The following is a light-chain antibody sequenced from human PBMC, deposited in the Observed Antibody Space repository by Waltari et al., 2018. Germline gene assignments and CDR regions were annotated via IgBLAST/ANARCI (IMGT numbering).Light chain of an antibody. J-gene: IGKJ1*01. Sequence: DIQMTQSPSSLSASVGDRVPIPCRASQGIRNDLGWYQQKPGKAPQSLIYATSSLQSGVPSRFTCTASGTEFTLTISSLQPEDFATYYCLQLNSYPRTFGQGTKVEIK. CDR2: ATS. CDR3: LQLNSYPRT. CDR1: QGIRND. V-gene: IGKV1-17*01.